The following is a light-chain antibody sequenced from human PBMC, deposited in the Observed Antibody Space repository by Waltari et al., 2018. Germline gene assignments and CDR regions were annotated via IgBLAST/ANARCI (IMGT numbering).Light chain of an antibody. CDR2: GAS. Sequence: EIVMTQSPATLSVSPGERATLSCRASQSVGDNLAWYQRKPGQAPRLLLFGASTRAPGIPARFSGSGSGTEFTLTISSLQSEDFATYYCQQYFAWPPVHTFGQGTTLEIK. J-gene: IGKJ2*01. CDR3: QQYFAWPPVHT. V-gene: IGKV3-15*01. CDR1: QSVGDN.